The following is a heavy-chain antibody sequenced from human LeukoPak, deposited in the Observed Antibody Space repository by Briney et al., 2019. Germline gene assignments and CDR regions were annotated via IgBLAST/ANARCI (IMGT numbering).Heavy chain of an antibody. CDR1: GFPLHTLG. V-gene: IGHV3-64D*06. J-gene: IGHJ4*01. CDR2: IGSDGDGT. CDR3: VSPVFINF. D-gene: IGHD1-14*01. Sequence: GALGLSCPALGFPLHTLGLHRVRQAPGEGLEHVSTIGSDGDGTYYADSVKDRFIISRDNSKNAVYLQMSSLRPEDTAVYYCVSPVFINFWGQGTLVTVSS.